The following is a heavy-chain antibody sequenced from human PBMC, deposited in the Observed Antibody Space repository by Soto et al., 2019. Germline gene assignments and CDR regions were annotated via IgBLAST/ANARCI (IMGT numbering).Heavy chain of an antibody. CDR2: IYYRGST. CDR1: GGSISSSSYY. D-gene: IGHD1-26*01. Sequence: QLQLQESGPGLVKPSETLSLTCTVSGGSISSSSYYWGWIRQPPGKGLEWIGSIYYRGSTYYNPSLKSRVTISVDTSMSQFSLKLSSVTAADTAVYYCARRSIVGATTNYDYLGQGTLVTVSS. CDR3: ARRSIVGATTNYDY. J-gene: IGHJ4*02. V-gene: IGHV4-39*01.